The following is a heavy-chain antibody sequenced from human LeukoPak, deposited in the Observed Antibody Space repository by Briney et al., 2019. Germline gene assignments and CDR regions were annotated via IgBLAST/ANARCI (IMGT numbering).Heavy chain of an antibody. Sequence: ASVKVSCKASGGTFSSYAISWVRQAPGQGLEWMGGIIPIFGTANYAQKFQGRVTITADESTSTAYMELSSLRSEDTAVYYCARVVTPRYCSTPICYWKGWFDPWGQGTLVTVSS. J-gene: IGHJ5*02. V-gene: IGHV1-69*13. D-gene: IGHD2-2*01. CDR2: IIPIFGTA. CDR3: ARVVTPRYCSTPICYWKGWFDP. CDR1: GGTFSSYA.